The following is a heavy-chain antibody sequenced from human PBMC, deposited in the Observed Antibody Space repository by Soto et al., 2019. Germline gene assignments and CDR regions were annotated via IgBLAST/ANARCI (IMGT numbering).Heavy chain of an antibody. CDR3: AKGHTLWSGYYYFDY. CDR1: GFTFSSYA. CDR2: ISGSGGST. J-gene: IGHJ4*02. Sequence: GGSLRLSCAASGFTFSSYAMSWVRQAPGKGLEWVSAISGSGGSTYYADSVKGRFTISRDNSKNTLYLQMNSLRAEDTAVYYCAKGHTLWSGYYYFDYWGQGTLVTVSS. D-gene: IGHD3-3*01. V-gene: IGHV3-23*01.